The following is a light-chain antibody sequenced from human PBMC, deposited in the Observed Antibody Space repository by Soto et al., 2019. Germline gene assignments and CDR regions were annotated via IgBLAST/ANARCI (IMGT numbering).Light chain of an antibody. CDR3: AAWDARLSAWV. Sequence: QSVLTQPPSASGTPGQRVTISCSGSSSNIGSDYVYWYQQLPGTAPKLLIYTNDQRPSGVPDRFSGSKSGTSASLAISGLRSEDEADYWCAAWDARLSAWVFGGGTQLTV. V-gene: IGLV1-47*02. CDR1: SSNIGSDY. J-gene: IGLJ3*02. CDR2: TND.